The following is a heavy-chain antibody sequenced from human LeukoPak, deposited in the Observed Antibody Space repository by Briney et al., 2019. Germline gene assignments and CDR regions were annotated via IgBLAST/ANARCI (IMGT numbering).Heavy chain of an antibody. CDR3: AIENPYIVATPLYYFDY. D-gene: IGHD5-12*01. J-gene: IGHJ4*02. Sequence: ASVKVSCKASGYTFTNYYMHWVRQAPGQGLEWMGIANPSVGSTSYAQKFQGRVTMTRDTSTSTVYMELSSLRSEDTAVYYCAIENPYIVATPLYYFDYWGQGTLVTVSS. CDR2: ANPSVGST. V-gene: IGHV1-46*01. CDR1: GYTFTNYY.